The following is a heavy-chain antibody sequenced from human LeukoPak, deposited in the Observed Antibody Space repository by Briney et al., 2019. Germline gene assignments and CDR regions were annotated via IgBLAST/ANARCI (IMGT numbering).Heavy chain of an antibody. CDR1: GFTFSSYS. D-gene: IGHD1-26*01. CDR2: LSSSSSYM. J-gene: IGHJ4*02. Sequence: GGSLRLSCAASGFTFSSYSMNWVRQAPGKGLEWVSSLSSSSSYMYYADSVKGRFIISRDNAKNSLYLQMNSLRAEDTAVYYCARDSRLVGTDFDYWGQGTLVTVSS. V-gene: IGHV3-21*01. CDR3: ARDSRLVGTDFDY.